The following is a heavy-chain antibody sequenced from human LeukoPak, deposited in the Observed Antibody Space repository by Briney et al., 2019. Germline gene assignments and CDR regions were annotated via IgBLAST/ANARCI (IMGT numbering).Heavy chain of an antibody. J-gene: IGHJ6*04. CDR1: GGSFSGYY. Sequence: PSETLSLTCAVCGGSFSGYYWSWIRQPPGKGLEWIGEINHSGSTNYNPSLKSRVTISVDTSKNQFSLKLSSVTAADTAVYYCARGEEYYYGSGRVVDVWGKGTTVTVSS. V-gene: IGHV4-34*01. D-gene: IGHD3-10*01. CDR2: INHSGST. CDR3: ARGEEYYYGSGRVVDV.